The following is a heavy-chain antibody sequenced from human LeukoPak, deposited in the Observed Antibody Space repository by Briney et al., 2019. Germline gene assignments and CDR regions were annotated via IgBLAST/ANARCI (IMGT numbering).Heavy chain of an antibody. CDR3: AKSHDSSGSDY. V-gene: IGHV3-23*01. CDR2: ISGSGDST. CDR1: GFTFSSYV. Sequence: GGSLRLSCAASGFTFSSYVMSWVRQAPGKGLEWVSAISGSGDSTYYADSVKGRFTISRDNSKNTLYMQMNSLRAEDTAVYYCAKSHDSSGSDYWGQGTLVTVSS. J-gene: IGHJ4*02. D-gene: IGHD3-22*01.